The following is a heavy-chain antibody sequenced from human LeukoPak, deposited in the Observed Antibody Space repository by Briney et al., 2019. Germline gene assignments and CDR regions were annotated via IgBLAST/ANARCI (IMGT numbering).Heavy chain of an antibody. CDR1: GFTFSSYA. J-gene: IGHJ6*02. V-gene: IGHV3-30*04. D-gene: IGHD6-13*01. Sequence: GGSLRLSCAASGFTFSSYAMHWVRQAPGKGLEWVAVISYDGSNKYYADSVKGRFTISRDNSKNTLYLQMNSLRAEDTAVYYCAKRTAAVPYFYYGMDVWGQGTTVTVSS. CDR2: ISYDGSNK. CDR3: AKRTAAVPYFYYGMDV.